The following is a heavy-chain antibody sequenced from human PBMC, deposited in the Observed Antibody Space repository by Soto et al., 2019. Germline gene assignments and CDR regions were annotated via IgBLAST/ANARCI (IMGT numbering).Heavy chain of an antibody. V-gene: IGHV3-23*01. CDR3: VKHAEYQLVSWFDP. Sequence: EVQLLESGGGLVQPGGSLRLSCAASGFSFSTYAMSWVRQAPGKGLEWVSGISAGGSSLFTADSVKGRVIISRDNSKNTLYLQMNSLTVEDTAVYYCVKHAEYQLVSWFDPWGQGTLVTVSS. D-gene: IGHD6-6*01. CDR2: ISAGGSSL. CDR1: GFSFSTYA. J-gene: IGHJ5*02.